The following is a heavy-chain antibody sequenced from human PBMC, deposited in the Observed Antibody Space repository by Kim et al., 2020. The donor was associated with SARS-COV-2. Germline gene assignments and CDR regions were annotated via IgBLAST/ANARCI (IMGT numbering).Heavy chain of an antibody. V-gene: IGHV4-31*02. Sequence: SLKSRVTISLETSKNQFSLTLSSVTAADTAVYYCARSRLVPAARYYYGMDVWGQGTTVTVSS. D-gene: IGHD2-2*01. J-gene: IGHJ6*02. CDR3: ARSRLVPAARYYYGMDV.